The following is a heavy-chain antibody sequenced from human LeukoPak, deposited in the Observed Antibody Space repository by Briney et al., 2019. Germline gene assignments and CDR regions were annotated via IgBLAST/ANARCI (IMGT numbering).Heavy chain of an antibody. D-gene: IGHD3-10*01. Sequence: SETLSLTCTVSGGSISSSSYYWGWIRQPPGKGLEWIGSIYYSGSTYYNPSLKSRVTISVDTSKNQFSLKLSSVTAADTAVYYCARGRPYGSGNYYWFDPWGQGTLVTVSS. CDR1: GGSISSSSYY. CDR2: IYYSGST. J-gene: IGHJ5*02. V-gene: IGHV4-39*01. CDR3: ARGRPYGSGNYYWFDP.